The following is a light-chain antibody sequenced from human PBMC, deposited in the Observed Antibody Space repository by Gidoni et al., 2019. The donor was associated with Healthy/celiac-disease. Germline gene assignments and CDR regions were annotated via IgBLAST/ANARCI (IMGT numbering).Light chain of an antibody. CDR2: AAS. Sequence: IQWTQSPSSLSASVGDRVTITCRASQGISSYLAWYQQKPGKAPKLLIYAASTLQSGVPSRFSGSGFGTDFTLTISSLQPEDFATYYCHQLNSYPPRPTFGGGTKVEIK. V-gene: IGKV1-9*01. CDR1: QGISSY. CDR3: HQLNSYPPRPT. J-gene: IGKJ4*01.